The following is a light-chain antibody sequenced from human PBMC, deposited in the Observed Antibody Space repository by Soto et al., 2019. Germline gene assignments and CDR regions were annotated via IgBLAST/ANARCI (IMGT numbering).Light chain of an antibody. CDR1: QTLRRT. CDR3: QQYNNWPPGT. CDR2: GAS. J-gene: IGKJ1*01. Sequence: EIVLMQSPGTLSLSPGERATLSCRASQTLRRTYIAWYQQKPGQAPRVLIYGASKRATGIPDRFSGSGSGTEFTLTISSLQSEDFAVYYCQQYNNWPPGTFGQGTKVDIK. V-gene: IGKV3D-15*01.